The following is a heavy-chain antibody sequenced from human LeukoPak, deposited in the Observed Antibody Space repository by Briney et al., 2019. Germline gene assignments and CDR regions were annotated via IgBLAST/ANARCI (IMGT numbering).Heavy chain of an antibody. CDR2: IYYSGST. CDR1: GGSISSGGYY. Sequence: PSETLSLTCTVSGGSISSGGYYWSWIRQHPGKGLEWIGYIYYSGSTYYNPSLKSRVTISVDTSKNQFSLKLSSVAAADTAVYYCAREETTVSRYFGLWGRGTLVTVSS. V-gene: IGHV4-31*03. CDR3: AREETTVSRYFGL. J-gene: IGHJ2*01. D-gene: IGHD4-17*01.